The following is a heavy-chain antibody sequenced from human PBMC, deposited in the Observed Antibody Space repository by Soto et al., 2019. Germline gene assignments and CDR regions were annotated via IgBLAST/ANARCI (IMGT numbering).Heavy chain of an antibody. Sequence: EVQLAESGGGMVQPGGSLRLSCVASGFTFSSYDMHWVRQAPGKGLVYVSSISSNGGTTYYGNSVKGRFTISRDNSKNTVHLQMGSLRAEDMAVYYCVRRVSGNYDYWGQGTLVTVSS. CDR1: GFTFSSYD. D-gene: IGHD1-7*01. V-gene: IGHV3-64*01. J-gene: IGHJ4*02. CDR2: ISSNGGTT. CDR3: VRRVSGNYDY.